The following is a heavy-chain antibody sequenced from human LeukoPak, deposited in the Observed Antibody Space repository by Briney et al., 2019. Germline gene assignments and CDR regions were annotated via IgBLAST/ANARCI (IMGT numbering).Heavy chain of an antibody. D-gene: IGHD1-26*01. CDR3: VTTWGAHYWYFDL. J-gene: IGHJ2*01. CDR2: ISSSSYI. V-gene: IGHV3-21*01. Sequence: PGGSLRFSCAASGFTFSSYSMNWVRQAPGKGLEWVSSISSSSYIYYADSMKGRFTISRDNAKNSLYLQMNSLRAEDTAVYYCVTTWGAHYWYFDLWGRGALVTVSS. CDR1: GFTFSSYS.